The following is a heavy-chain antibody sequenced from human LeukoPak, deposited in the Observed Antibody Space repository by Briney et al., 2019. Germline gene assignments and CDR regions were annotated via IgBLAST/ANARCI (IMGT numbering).Heavy chain of an antibody. Sequence: PGGSLRLSCAASGFTFDDYAMHWVRQAPGKGLEWVSLISGDGGSTYYADSVKGRFTISRDNSKNSLYLQMNSLRTEDTALYYCAKSAAGIYYYYYYGMDVWGQGTRSPSP. J-gene: IGHJ6*02. D-gene: IGHD6-13*01. CDR2: ISGDGGST. V-gene: IGHV3-43*02. CDR1: GFTFDDYA. CDR3: AKSAAGIYYYYYYGMDV.